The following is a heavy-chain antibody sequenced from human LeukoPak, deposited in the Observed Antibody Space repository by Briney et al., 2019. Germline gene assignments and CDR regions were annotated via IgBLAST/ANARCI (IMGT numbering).Heavy chain of an antibody. CDR1: GFTFSSYG. V-gene: IGHV3-30*02. Sequence: GGSLRPSCAASGFTFSSYGMHWVRQAPGKGLEWVAFIRYDGRNKYYAESVKGRFTISRDNSKNTLYLQMNSLRAEDTAVYYCAKAVAAAGTYYYYMDVWGKGTTVTISS. CDR3: AKAVAAAGTYYYYMDV. J-gene: IGHJ6*03. CDR2: IRYDGRNK. D-gene: IGHD6-13*01.